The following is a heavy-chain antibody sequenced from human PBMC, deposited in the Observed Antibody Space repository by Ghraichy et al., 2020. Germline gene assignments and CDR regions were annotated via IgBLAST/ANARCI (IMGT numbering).Heavy chain of an antibody. CDR1: GGSISSSNW. CDR2: IYHTGST. D-gene: IGHD2-21*01. Sequence: GTLSLTCAVSGGSISSSNWWTWVRQPPGKGLEWIGEIYHTGSTNYNPSLRSRVAISVDQSKKQFSLNLTSVTVADTAVYYCTREYGGGFDFWGQGTLVTVSS. CDR3: TREYGGGFDF. J-gene: IGHJ4*02. V-gene: IGHV4-4*02.